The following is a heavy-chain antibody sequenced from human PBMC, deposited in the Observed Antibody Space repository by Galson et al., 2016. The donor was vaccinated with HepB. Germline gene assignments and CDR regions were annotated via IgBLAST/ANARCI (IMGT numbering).Heavy chain of an antibody. V-gene: IGHV4-30-2*01. J-gene: IGHJ4*02. Sequence: TLSLTCDVANGSVSSGGYSWSWIRQPPGKGLEWVGYVYQSGIPYYNPSLKSRLTISLDRSNNHFSLSLTSVTAADTAVYFCAGFSGHDVFDSWGQGILVTVSS. CDR3: AGFSGHDVFDS. CDR2: VYQSGIP. CDR1: NGSVSSGGYS. D-gene: IGHD5-12*01.